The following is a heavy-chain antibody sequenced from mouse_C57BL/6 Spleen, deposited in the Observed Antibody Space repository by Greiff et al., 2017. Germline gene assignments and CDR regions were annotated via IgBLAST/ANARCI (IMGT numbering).Heavy chain of an antibody. CDR3: ANHYPPFRYFDV. J-gene: IGHJ1*03. CDR1: GYSFTDYN. Sequence: VQLQQSGPELVKPGASVKISCKASGYSFTDYNMNWVKQSNGKSLEWIGVINPNYGTTSYNQKFKGKATLTVDQTSSTAYMQLNSLTSEDSAVXYCANHYPPFRYFDVWGTGTTVTVSS. D-gene: IGHD1-2*01. CDR2: INPNYGTT. V-gene: IGHV1-39*01.